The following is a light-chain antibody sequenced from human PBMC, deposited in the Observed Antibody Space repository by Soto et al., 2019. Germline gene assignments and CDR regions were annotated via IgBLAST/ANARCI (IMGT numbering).Light chain of an antibody. CDR1: SSDIGAYNY. Sequence: QSVLTQPPSASGSPGQSVTISCIGTSSDIGAYNYVSWYQQHPGKAPKLMIHEVNQRPSGVPDRFSGSKSGNTASLTVSGLQAEDEADYFCSVFAGSNDRWVFGGGTQLTVL. V-gene: IGLV2-8*01. J-gene: IGLJ3*02. CDR2: EVN. CDR3: SVFAGSNDRWV.